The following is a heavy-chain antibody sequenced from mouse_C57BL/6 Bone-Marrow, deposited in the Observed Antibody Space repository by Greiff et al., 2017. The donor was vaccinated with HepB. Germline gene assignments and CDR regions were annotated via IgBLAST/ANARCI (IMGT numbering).Heavy chain of an antibody. CDR1: GFTFSSYA. Sequence: EVQLQESGGGLVKPGGSLKLSCAASGFTFSSYAMSWVRQTPEKRLEWVATISDGGSYTYYPDNVKGRFTISRDNAKNNLYLQMSHLKSEDTAMYYCARDSSGYVDYWGQGTTLTVSS. D-gene: IGHD3-2*02. V-gene: IGHV5-4*01. CDR2: ISDGGSYT. J-gene: IGHJ2*01. CDR3: ARDSSGYVDY.